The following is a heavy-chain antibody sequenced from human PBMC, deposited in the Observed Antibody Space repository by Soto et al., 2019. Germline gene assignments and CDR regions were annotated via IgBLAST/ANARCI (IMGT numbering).Heavy chain of an antibody. D-gene: IGHD3-3*01. CDR1: GFTFSSYW. CDR2: IKQDGSEK. J-gene: IGHJ4*02. CDR3: ARARVEWYYDFWSGSYYFDY. Sequence: GGSLRLSCAASGFTFSSYWMSWVRQAPGKGLEWVANIKQDGSEKYYVDSVKGRFTISRDNAKNSLYLQMNSLRAEDTAVYYCARARVEWYYDFWSGSYYFDYWGQGTLVTVSS. V-gene: IGHV3-7*01.